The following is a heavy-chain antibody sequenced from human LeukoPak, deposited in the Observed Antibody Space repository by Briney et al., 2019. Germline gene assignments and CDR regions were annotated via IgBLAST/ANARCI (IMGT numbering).Heavy chain of an antibody. Sequence: GGSLRLSCAASGFTFSDYAMSWVRQAPGKGREWVSAISESGAGTYYADSVKGRFTISRDNSKNTLYLQMNSLRAEDTAVYYCAKDRRGNWNYVGAFDIWGQGTMVTVSS. CDR2: ISESGAGT. CDR3: AKDRRGNWNYVGAFDI. V-gene: IGHV3-23*01. D-gene: IGHD1-7*01. J-gene: IGHJ3*02. CDR1: GFTFSDYA.